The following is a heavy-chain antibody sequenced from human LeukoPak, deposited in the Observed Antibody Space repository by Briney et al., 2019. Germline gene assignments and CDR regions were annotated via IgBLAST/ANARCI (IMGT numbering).Heavy chain of an antibody. J-gene: IGHJ6*02. Sequence: GASVKVSCKASGGTFSSYAISWVRQAPGQGLEWMGGIIPIFGTANYAQKFQGRVTITADESTSTAYMELSSLRSEDTAVYYCARDLGYSYVPYGMEVWGQGTTVTVSS. CDR2: IIPIFGTA. D-gene: IGHD5-18*01. CDR3: ARDLGYSYVPYGMEV. CDR1: GGTFSSYA. V-gene: IGHV1-69*13.